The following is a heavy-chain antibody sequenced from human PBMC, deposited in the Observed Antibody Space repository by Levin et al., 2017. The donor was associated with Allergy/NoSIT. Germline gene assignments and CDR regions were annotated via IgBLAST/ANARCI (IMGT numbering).Heavy chain of an antibody. V-gene: IGHV4-34*01. J-gene: IGHJ6*02. D-gene: IGHD3-3*01. Sequence: SQTLSLTCAVYGGSFSGYYWSWIRQPPGKGLEWIGEINHSGSTNYNPSLKSRVTISVDTSKNQFSLKLSSVTAADTAVYYCARDHGRFGVVIMTFYGMDVWGQGTTVTVSS. CDR3: ARDHGRFGVVIMTFYGMDV. CDR2: INHSGST. CDR1: GGSFSGYY.